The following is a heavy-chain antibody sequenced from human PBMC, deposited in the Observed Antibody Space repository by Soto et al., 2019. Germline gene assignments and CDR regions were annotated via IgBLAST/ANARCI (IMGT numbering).Heavy chain of an antibody. D-gene: IGHD3-9*01. Sequence: PSETLSLTCTVSGGSISSYYWSWIRQPPGKGLEWIGYIYYSGSTNYNPSLKSRVTISVDPSKNQFSLSVSSVTAADTAVYYCARRRTALHFDASYSSEMYVRCKGATLPVSA. CDR1: GGSISSYY. CDR2: IYYSGST. V-gene: IGHV4-59*12. J-gene: IGHJ6*04. CDR3: ARRRTALHFDASYSSEMYV.